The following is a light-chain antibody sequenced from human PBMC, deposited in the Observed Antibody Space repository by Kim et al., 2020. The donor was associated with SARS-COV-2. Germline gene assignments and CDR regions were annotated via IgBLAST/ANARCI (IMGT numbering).Light chain of an antibody. CDR2: AAS. Sequence: ASVGDRDTITCRASQTTNSYLNWYQQKPGKAPKLLIYAASSLQSGVPSRFSGSGSGTDFTLSISSLQPEDFASYYCQPTYSAPYSFGQGTKLEI. V-gene: IGKV1-39*01. CDR3: QPTYSAPYS. CDR1: QTTNSY. J-gene: IGKJ2*03.